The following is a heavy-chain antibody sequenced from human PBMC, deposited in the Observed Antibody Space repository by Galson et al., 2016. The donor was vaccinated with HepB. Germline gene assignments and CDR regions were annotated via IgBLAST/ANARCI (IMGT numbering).Heavy chain of an antibody. J-gene: IGHJ4*02. V-gene: IGHV3-30*18. CDR3: AKRHEYCPPVGCSVDS. CDR1: GFTFNRRG. CDR2: DSMDGRRK. D-gene: IGHD2/OR15-2a*01. Sequence: LRLSCAASGFTFNRRGMHWVRQAPGKGLEWVAADSMDGRRKFYADSVKGRFTISRDNSNNMLFLQMSSLRVDDTAVYYCAKRHEYCPPVGCSVDSWGQGTLVSVSP.